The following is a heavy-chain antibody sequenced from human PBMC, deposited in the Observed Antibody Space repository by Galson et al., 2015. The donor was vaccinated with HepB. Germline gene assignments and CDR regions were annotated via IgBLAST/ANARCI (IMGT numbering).Heavy chain of an antibody. CDR3: AKDHDILTGYKVAPRSSFDY. CDR1: GSTFSTYG. J-gene: IGHJ4*02. CDR2: ISNDGSNT. V-gene: IGHV3-30*18. Sequence: SLRLSCAASGSTFSTYGMHWVRQAPGKGLEWVAVISNDGSNTYYTDSVKGRFTISRDNSKNTVYLQMNSLRIEDTAMYYCAKDHDILTGYKVAPRSSFDYWGQGTLVTVSS. D-gene: IGHD3-9*01.